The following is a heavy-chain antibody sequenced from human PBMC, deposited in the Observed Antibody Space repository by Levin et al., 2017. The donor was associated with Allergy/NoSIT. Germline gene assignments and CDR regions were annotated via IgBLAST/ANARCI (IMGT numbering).Heavy chain of an antibody. J-gene: IGHJ6*03. D-gene: IGHD3-10*01. CDR1: GYTFTSYD. CDR3: ARGRITMVQGRGGWLVRGKGPYYYYYMDV. CDR2: MNPNSGNT. V-gene: IGHV1-8*01. Sequence: RASVKVSCKASGYTFTSYDINWVRQATGQGLEWMGWMNPNSGNTGYAQKFQGRVTMTRNTSISTAYMELSSLRSEDTAVYYCARGRITMVQGRGGWLVRGKGPYYYYYMDVWGKGTTVTVSS.